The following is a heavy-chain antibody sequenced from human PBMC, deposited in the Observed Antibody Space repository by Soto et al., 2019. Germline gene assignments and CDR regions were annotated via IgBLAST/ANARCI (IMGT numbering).Heavy chain of an antibody. CDR3: AKDARRSSGWYYFDS. D-gene: IGHD6-19*01. V-gene: IGHV3-23*03. CDR2: IIYNNDGT. J-gene: IGHJ4*02. CDR1: GFTFSSYA. Sequence: GGSLRLSCAASGFTFSSYAMSWVRQAPGKGLEWVSIIYNNDGTNYADSVKGRFTISRDNSKKMLYLLMNSLRAEDTARYYCAKDARRSSGWYYFDSWGQGSLVTVSS.